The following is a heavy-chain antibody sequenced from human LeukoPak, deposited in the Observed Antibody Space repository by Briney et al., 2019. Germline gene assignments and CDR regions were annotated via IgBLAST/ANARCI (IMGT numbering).Heavy chain of an antibody. D-gene: IGHD6-6*01. V-gene: IGHV3-7*01. Sequence: GGSLRLSCAASGFTFSSFWMDWVRQAPGKGPEWVANIKSDGSEKYYVGSVEGRFTISRDNAKNSLFLQMNGLRAEDTAVYYCARESAWARDSWGQGTLVTVSS. CDR3: ARESAWARDS. J-gene: IGHJ4*02. CDR1: GFTFSSFW. CDR2: IKSDGSEK.